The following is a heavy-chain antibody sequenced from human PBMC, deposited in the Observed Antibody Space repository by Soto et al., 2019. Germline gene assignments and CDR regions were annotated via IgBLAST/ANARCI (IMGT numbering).Heavy chain of an antibody. CDR3: ARAGYGDYWGYFDL. V-gene: IGHV3-53*04. Sequence: EVQLVESGGGLVQPGGSLRLSCAASGFTVSSNYMSWVRQAPGKGLEWVSVIYSGGSTYYADSVKGRFTISRHNSKNTLYLQMNSLRAEDTAVYYCARAGYGDYWGYFDLWGRGTLVTVSS. CDR2: IYSGGST. D-gene: IGHD4-17*01. J-gene: IGHJ2*01. CDR1: GFTVSSNY.